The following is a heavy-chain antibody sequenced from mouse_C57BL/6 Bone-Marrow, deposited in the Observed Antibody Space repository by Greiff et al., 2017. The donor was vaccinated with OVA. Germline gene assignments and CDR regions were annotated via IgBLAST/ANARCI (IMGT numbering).Heavy chain of an antibody. Sequence: EVQLVESGGDLVKPGGSLKLSCAASGFTFSSYGMSWVRQTPDKRLEWVATISSGGSYTYYPDSVKGRFTISRDNAKNTLYLQMSSLKSEDTAMYYCARHTWDGYWGQGTTLTVSS. CDR1: GFTFSSYG. D-gene: IGHD4-1*01. V-gene: IGHV5-6*01. J-gene: IGHJ2*01. CDR3: ARHTWDGY. CDR2: ISSGGSYT.